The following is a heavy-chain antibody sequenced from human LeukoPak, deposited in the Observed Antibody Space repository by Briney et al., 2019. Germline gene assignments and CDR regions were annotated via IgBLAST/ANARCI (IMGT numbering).Heavy chain of an antibody. V-gene: IGHV4-4*02. J-gene: IGHJ4*02. Sequence: SETLSLTCGVSGGSITSTNYWTWVRQPPGKGLEWIGEVNLQGSTNYNPSLMGRVAISVDVSENHISLQLTSVTAADTAVYYCAREGGPYRPLDYSGQGTLVTVSS. CDR1: GGSITSTNY. CDR3: AREGGPYRPLDY. CDR2: VNLQGST.